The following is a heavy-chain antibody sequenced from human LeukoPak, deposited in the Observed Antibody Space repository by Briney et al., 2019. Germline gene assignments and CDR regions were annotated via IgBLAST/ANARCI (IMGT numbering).Heavy chain of an antibody. CDR3: AVGIAVAGTTYYFDY. CDR1: GYTFTSYA. V-gene: IGHV1-3*01. D-gene: IGHD6-13*01. J-gene: IGHJ4*02. CDR2: INAGNGNT. Sequence: ASVKVSCKASGYTFTSYAMHWVRQAPGQRLEWMGWINAGNGNTKYSQKFQGRVTITRDTSASTAYMELSSLRSEDTAVYYCAVGIAVAGTTYYFDYWGQGTLVTVSS.